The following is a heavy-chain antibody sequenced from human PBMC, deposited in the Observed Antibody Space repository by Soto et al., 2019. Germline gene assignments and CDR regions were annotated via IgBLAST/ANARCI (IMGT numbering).Heavy chain of an antibody. CDR1: GFTFSSYW. CDR2: IKQDGSEK. CDR3: ARLEGSGYYNWFDP. Sequence: GGSLRLSCAASGFTFSSYWMSWVRQAPGKGLEWVANIKQDGSEKYYVDSVKGRFTISRDNAKNSLYLQVNSLRAEDTAVYYCARLEGSGYYNWFDPWGQGTLVTVSS. J-gene: IGHJ5*02. D-gene: IGHD5-12*01. V-gene: IGHV3-7*01.